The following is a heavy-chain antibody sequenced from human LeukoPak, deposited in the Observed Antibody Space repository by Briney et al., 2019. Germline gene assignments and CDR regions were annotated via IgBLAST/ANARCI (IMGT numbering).Heavy chain of an antibody. CDR1: GGSFSGYY. CDR3: ARVGGPVGAKHWFDP. J-gene: IGHJ5*02. Sequence: PSETLSLTCAVYGGSFSGYYWSWIRQPPGKGLEWIGEINHSGTTNNNPSLKRRVTISVDTSKNQFSLKLSSVTAADTAVYYCARVGGPVGAKHWFDPWGQGTLVTVSS. V-gene: IGHV4-34*01. D-gene: IGHD1-26*01. CDR2: INHSGTT.